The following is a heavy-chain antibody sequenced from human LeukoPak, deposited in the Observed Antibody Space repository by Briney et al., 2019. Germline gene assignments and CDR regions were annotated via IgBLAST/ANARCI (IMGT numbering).Heavy chain of an antibody. CDR2: IYYSGST. Sequence: SETLSLTCTVSGGSINSYYWSWIRQPPGKGLEWIGNIYYSGSTNYNPSLKSRVTISVDTSKNQFSLKLSSVTAADTAVYYCARAVSSSWSFDYWGQGTLVTVSS. D-gene: IGHD6-13*01. CDR1: GGSINSYY. V-gene: IGHV4-59*01. CDR3: ARAVSSSWSFDY. J-gene: IGHJ4*02.